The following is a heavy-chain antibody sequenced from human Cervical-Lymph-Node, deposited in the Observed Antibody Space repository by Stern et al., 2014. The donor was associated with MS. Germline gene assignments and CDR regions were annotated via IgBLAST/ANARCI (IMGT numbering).Heavy chain of an antibody. CDR2: AWYDGSTA. Sequence: VQLVESGGGVVQPGTSLRLSCAASGFTFSSYGMHWVRQAPGKGLEWAAIAWYDGSTAYYTNSVKGRFTISRDNSKNTLSLQMNSLTAEDTAVYYCARGHIPYAYNYLFDYWGQGTLVTVSS. V-gene: IGHV3-33*01. CDR3: ARGHIPYAYNYLFDY. J-gene: IGHJ4*02. D-gene: IGHD5-24*01. CDR1: GFTFSSYG.